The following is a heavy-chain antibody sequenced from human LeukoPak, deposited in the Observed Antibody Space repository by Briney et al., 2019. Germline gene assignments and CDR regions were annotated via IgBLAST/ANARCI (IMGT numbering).Heavy chain of an antibody. D-gene: IGHD6-13*01. CDR2: IGTAGDT. CDR3: ARDLRAAGNYYYYGMDV. Sequence: GGSLRLSCAASGFTVSTNYMSWVRQATGKGLEWVSAIGTAGDTYYPGSVKGRFTISRENAKNSLYLQMNSLRAGDTAVYYCARDLRAAGNYYYYGMDVWGQGTTVTVSS. CDR1: GFTVSTNY. J-gene: IGHJ6*02. V-gene: IGHV3-13*01.